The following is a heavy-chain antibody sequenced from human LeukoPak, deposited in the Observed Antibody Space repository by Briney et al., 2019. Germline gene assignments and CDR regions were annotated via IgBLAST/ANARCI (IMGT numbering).Heavy chain of an antibody. CDR2: IYYSGGT. J-gene: IGHJ2*01. CDR1: GGSISSYY. V-gene: IGHV4-59*01. Sequence: PSETLSLTCTVSGGSISSYYWSWIRQPPGKGLEWIGYIYYSGGTNYNPSLKSRVTISVDTSKNQFSLKLSSVTAADTAVYYCARGSKVAAAGQWPFDLWGRGTLVTVSS. D-gene: IGHD6-13*01. CDR3: ARGSKVAAAGQWPFDL.